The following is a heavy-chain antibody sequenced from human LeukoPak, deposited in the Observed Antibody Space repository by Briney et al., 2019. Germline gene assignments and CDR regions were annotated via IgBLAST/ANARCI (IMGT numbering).Heavy chain of an antibody. CDR1: GYFISIGYY. J-gene: IGHJ4*02. CDR3: ASTALGYCTTSSCPDY. Sequence: SETRSLTCAVSGYFISIGYYGGWIRQPPGKGLECIWGVSHSGRTFYTQSLKSRVTISVDPSKNQSSLKLSSLTAADTVVYYCASTALGYCTTSSCPDYWGPGTLVTVSS. CDR2: VSHSGRT. V-gene: IGHV4-38-2*01. D-gene: IGHD2-2*01.